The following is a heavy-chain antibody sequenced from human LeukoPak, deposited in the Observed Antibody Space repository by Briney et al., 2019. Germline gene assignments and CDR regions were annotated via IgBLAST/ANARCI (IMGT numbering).Heavy chain of an antibody. CDR1: GGSISSYY. Sequence: SETLSLTCTVSGGSISSYYWSWIRQPPGKGLEWIGYIYYSGSTDSNPSLKSRVTISVDTSKNQFSLKLSSVTAADTAVYYCARAVGGSRLDYWGQGTLVTVSS. D-gene: IGHD1-26*01. J-gene: IGHJ4*02. V-gene: IGHV4-59*08. CDR3: ARAVGGSRLDY. CDR2: IYYSGST.